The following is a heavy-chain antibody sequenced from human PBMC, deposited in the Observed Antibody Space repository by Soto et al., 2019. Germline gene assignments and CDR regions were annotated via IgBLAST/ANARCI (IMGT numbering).Heavy chain of an antibody. CDR3: ARGPTDIVVVPAAMYHYYYMDV. CDR2: IYYSGST. V-gene: IGHV4-59*12. D-gene: IGHD2-2*01. CDR1: GGSISSYY. J-gene: IGHJ6*03. Sequence: SETLSLTCTVSGGSISSYYWSWIRQPPGKGLEWIGYIYYSGSTNYNPSLKSRVTISVDTSKNQFSLKLSSVTAADTAVYYCARGPTDIVVVPAAMYHYYYMDVWGKGTTVTVSS.